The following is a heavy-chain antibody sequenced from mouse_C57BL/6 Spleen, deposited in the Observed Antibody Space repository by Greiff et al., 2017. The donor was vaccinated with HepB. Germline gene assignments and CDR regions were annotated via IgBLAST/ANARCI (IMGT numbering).Heavy chain of an antibody. CDR2: INPSNGGT. D-gene: IGHD1-1*01. J-gene: IGHJ2*01. Sequence: VQLQQSGTELVKPGASVKLSCKASGYNFTSYWMHWVKQRPGQGLEWIGNINPSNGGTNYNEKFKSKATLTVDKSSSTAYMQLSSLTSEDSAVYYCARGITTVVAPFDYWGQGTTLTVSS. V-gene: IGHV1-53*01. CDR3: ARGITTVVAPFDY. CDR1: GYNFTSYW.